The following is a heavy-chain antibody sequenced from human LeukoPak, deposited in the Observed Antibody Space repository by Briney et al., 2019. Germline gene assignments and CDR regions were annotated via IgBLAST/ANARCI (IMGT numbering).Heavy chain of an antibody. CDR1: GGSFSGYY. J-gene: IGHJ6*03. Sequence: SETLSLTCAVYGGSFSGYYWSWIRQPAGKGLEWIGRIYTSGSTNYNPSLKSRVTMSVDTSKNQFSLKLSSVTAADTAVYYCARNQGSGYYGDYYYYMDVWGKGTTVTVSS. CDR2: IYTSGST. V-gene: IGHV4-59*10. D-gene: IGHD3-22*01. CDR3: ARNQGSGYYGDYYYYMDV.